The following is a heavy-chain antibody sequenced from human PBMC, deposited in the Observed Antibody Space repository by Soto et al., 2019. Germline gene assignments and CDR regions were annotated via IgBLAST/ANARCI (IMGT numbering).Heavy chain of an antibody. CDR3: ASLPSVRGFSTRNLQNDY. V-gene: IGHV1-69*13. J-gene: IGHJ4*02. Sequence: ASVKVSCKASGGTFSSYAISWVRQAPGQGLEWMGGIIPIFGTANYAQKFQGRVTITADESTSTAYMELSSLRSEDTAVYYCASLPSVRGFSTRNLQNDYWGQGTLVTVSS. CDR2: IIPIFGTA. D-gene: IGHD3-10*01. CDR1: GGTFSSYA.